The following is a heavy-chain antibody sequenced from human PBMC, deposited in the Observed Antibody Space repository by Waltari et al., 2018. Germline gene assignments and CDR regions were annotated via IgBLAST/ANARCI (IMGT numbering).Heavy chain of an antibody. V-gene: IGHV4-31*03. CDR2: IYYSGST. CDR1: GGSISSGGYY. J-gene: IGHJ5*02. CDR3: ARSYLPNYYGSGSYYNFRWFDP. D-gene: IGHD3-10*01. Sequence: QVQLQESGPGLVKPSQTLSLTCTVSGGSISSGGYYWSWIRLHPRKGLEWIGYIYYSGSTYYNPSLKSRVTISVDTSKNQFSLKLSSVTAADTAVYYCARSYLPNYYGSGSYYNFRWFDPWGQGTLVTVSS.